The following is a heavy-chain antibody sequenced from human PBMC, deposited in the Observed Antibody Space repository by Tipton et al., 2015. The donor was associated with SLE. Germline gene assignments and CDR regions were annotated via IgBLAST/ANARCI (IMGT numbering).Heavy chain of an antibody. D-gene: IGHD3-22*01. CDR3: ARDRVVVMGFDP. J-gene: IGHJ5*02. CDR2: IYTSGST. V-gene: IGHV4-61*02. CDR1: GGSISSGSYY. Sequence: TLSLTCTVSGGSISSGSYYWCWIRQPAGKGLEWIGRIYTSGSTNYNPSLKSRVTISVDTSKNKFSLKLSSVTAADTAVYYCARDRVVVMGFDPWGQGTLVTVSS.